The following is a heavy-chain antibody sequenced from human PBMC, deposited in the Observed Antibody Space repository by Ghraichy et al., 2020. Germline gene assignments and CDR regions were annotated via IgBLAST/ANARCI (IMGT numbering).Heavy chain of an antibody. CDR3: ARDRFLWFGELTRYYYYYGMDV. V-gene: IGHV3-21*01. D-gene: IGHD3-10*01. CDR2: ISSSSSYI. Sequence: GGSLRLSCAASGFTFSSYSMNWVRQAPGKGLEWVSSISSSSSYIYYADSVKGRFTISRDNAKNSLYLQMNSLRAEDTAVYYCARDRFLWFGELTRYYYYYGMDVWGQGTTVTVSS. CDR1: GFTFSSYS. J-gene: IGHJ6*02.